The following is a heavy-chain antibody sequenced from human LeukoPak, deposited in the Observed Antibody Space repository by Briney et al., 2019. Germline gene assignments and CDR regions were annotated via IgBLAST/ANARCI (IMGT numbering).Heavy chain of an antibody. D-gene: IGHD3-10*01. CDR1: GGSIGSYY. CDR3: ARHVVVRGGPFDY. V-gene: IGHV4-59*08. J-gene: IGHJ4*02. Sequence: SETLSLTCTVSGGSIGSYYWSWIRQPPGKGLEWIGYIYYSGITNYNPSLKSRVTISVDTSKNQFSLKLSSVTAADTAVYFCARHVVVRGGPFDYWGQGTLVTVSS. CDR2: IYYSGIT.